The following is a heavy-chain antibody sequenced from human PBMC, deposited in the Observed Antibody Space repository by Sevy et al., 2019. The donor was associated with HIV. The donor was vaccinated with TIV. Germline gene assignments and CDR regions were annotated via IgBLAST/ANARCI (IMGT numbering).Heavy chain of an antibody. V-gene: IGHV3-7*01. CDR3: ARVEGVEYYGSGSYYLDY. D-gene: IGHD3-10*01. CDR2: IKQDGSEK. Sequence: GGSLRLSCAASGFTFSSYWMSWVRQAPGKGLEWVANIKQDGSEKYYVDSVKGRFTISRDNAKNSLYLQMNSLRAEDTAVYYCARVEGVEYYGSGSYYLDYWGQGTLVIVSS. CDR1: GFTFSSYW. J-gene: IGHJ4*02.